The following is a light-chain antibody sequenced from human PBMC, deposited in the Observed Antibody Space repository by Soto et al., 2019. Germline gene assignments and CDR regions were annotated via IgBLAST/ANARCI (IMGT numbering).Light chain of an antibody. Sequence: DIQTTQSPPSLSAFVGDRVTITCRTSDNIAKYLNWYQQKPGQVPKLLIYAASSLQSGVPSRFSGRGSGTDFTLTISSLQPEDSATYYCQQSYSSPITFGQGTRLEIK. CDR2: AAS. CDR3: QQSYSSPIT. J-gene: IGKJ5*01. CDR1: DNIAKY. V-gene: IGKV1-39*01.